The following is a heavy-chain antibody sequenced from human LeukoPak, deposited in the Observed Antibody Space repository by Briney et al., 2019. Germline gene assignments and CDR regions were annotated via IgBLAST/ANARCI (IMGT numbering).Heavy chain of an antibody. J-gene: IGHJ4*02. V-gene: IGHV3-64D*09. CDR1: GFTFSNYA. CDR3: ARGYSGYDTPLDS. D-gene: IGHD5-12*01. Sequence: GGSLRLSCSASGFTFSNYAMHWVRQAPGKGLDYVSSISSNGGSTYYADSIKGRFTIFRDNSKNTLYLQMSSLRAEDTAVYYCARGYSGYDTPLDSWGQGTLVTVSS. CDR2: ISSNGGST.